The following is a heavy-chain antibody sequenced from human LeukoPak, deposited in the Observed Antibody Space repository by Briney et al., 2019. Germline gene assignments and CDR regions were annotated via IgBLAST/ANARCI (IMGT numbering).Heavy chain of an antibody. CDR2: IYYSGST. J-gene: IGHJ4*02. D-gene: IGHD3-10*02. CDR1: GGSISSSSYH. CDR3: ARLFSSTLYFDY. Sequence: ASETLSLTCTVSGGSISSSSYHWGWIRQPPGKGLEWVGSIYYSGSTYYNPSPKSRVTISVDTSKNQFSLKLSSVTAADTAVYYCARLFSSTLYFDYWGQGTLVTVSS. V-gene: IGHV4-39*01.